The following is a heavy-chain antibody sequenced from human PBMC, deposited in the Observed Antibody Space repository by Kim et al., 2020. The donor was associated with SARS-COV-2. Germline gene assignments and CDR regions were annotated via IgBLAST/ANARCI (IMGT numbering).Heavy chain of an antibody. D-gene: IGHD2-2*01. CDR2: IYTSGST. Sequence: SETLSLTCTVSGGSISSYYWSWIRQPAGKGLEWIGRIYTSGSTNYNPSLKSRVTMSVDTSKNQFSLKLSSVTAADTAVYYCARDQGEDPSVVPAAHYWYFDLWGRGTLVTVSS. J-gene: IGHJ2*01. V-gene: IGHV4-4*07. CDR3: ARDQGEDPSVVPAAHYWYFDL. CDR1: GGSISSYY.